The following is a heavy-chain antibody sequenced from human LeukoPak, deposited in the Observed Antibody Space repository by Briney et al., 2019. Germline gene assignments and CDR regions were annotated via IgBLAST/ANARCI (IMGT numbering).Heavy chain of an antibody. V-gene: IGHV3-21*01. CDR1: GFTFSSYS. CDR2: MSNNGGYI. CDR3: ARSFFQWNYGSCLDS. D-gene: IGHD1-7*01. Sequence: GGSLRLSCAASGFTFSSYSMNWVRQAPGKGLEWVSSMSNNGGYISYADSVKGRFTISRDNAKNSLYLQMNSLRPEDTAVYSCARSFFQWNYGSCLDSWGQGTLVTVSS. J-gene: IGHJ1*01.